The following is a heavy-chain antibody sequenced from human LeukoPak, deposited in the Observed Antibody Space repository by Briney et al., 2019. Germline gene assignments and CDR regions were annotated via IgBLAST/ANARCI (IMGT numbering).Heavy chain of an antibody. Sequence: SETLSLTCAVYGGSFSGYYWSWIRQPPGKGLEWIGYIYDIGTTNYNPSLKTRVTMSVDTSNNQFSLKLSSVTAADTAVYYCATGVHGITAAGDYYFDYWGQGTLVTVSS. V-gene: IGHV4-59*03. CDR3: ATGVHGITAAGDYYFDY. CDR2: IYDIGTT. J-gene: IGHJ4*02. D-gene: IGHD6-13*01. CDR1: GGSFSGYY.